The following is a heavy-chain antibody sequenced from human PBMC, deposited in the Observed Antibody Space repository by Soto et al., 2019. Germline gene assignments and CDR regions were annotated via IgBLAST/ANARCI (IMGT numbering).Heavy chain of an antibody. CDR2: IKQDGGDQ. J-gene: IGHJ4*02. Sequence: PVVSLRLSCAASGFTFSNYWMSWVRQAPGKGLEWVANIKQDGGDQYYVDSVKGRFSISRDNAKNSLYLQMNSLRAEDTAVYYCARDEEFDYWGQGTLVTV. CDR3: ARDEEFDY. CDR1: GFTFSNYW. V-gene: IGHV3-7*03.